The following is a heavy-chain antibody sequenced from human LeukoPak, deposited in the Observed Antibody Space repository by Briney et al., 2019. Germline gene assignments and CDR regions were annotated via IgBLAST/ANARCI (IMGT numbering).Heavy chain of an antibody. CDR1: GFTFSSYA. Sequence: PGGSLRLSCAASGFTFSSYAMSWVRQAPGKGLEWVSAISGSGGSTDYADSVKGRFTISRDNSKNTLYLQMNSLRAEDTAVYYCAKGGSSSLYYYYYMDVWGKGTTVTVSS. CDR2: ISGSGGST. CDR3: AKGGSSSLYYYYYMDV. D-gene: IGHD6-13*01. J-gene: IGHJ6*03. V-gene: IGHV3-23*01.